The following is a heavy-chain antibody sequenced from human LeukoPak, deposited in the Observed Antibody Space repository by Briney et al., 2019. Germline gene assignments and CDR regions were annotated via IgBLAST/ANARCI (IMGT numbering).Heavy chain of an antibody. CDR3: AKETYYYDSSGTFTSLVYFDY. CDR1: GFSFTSYA. D-gene: IGHD3-22*01. CDR2: INGGGDKT. V-gene: IGHV3-23*01. J-gene: IGHJ4*02. Sequence: PGGSLRLSCAASGFSFTSYAMSWVRQAPGKGLEWVSGINGGGDKTYYRDSVKGRFTISRDNSKNTLYLQMNSLRAGDTAVYYCAKETYYYDSSGTFTSLVYFDYWGQGTLVTVSS.